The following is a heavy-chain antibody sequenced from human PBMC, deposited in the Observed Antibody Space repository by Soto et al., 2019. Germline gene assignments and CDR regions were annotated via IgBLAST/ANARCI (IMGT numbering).Heavy chain of an antibody. CDR1: GFTFSSYG. CDR3: AKDAWTTVAVAWVFDY. V-gene: IGHV3-30*18. J-gene: IGHJ4*02. D-gene: IGHD6-19*01. Sequence: PGGSLRLSCAASGFTFSSYGMHWVRQAPGKGLEWVAVISYDGSNKYYADSVKGRFTISRDNSKNTLYLQMNSLRAEDTAVYYCAKDAWTTVAVAWVFDYWGQGTLVTVSS. CDR2: ISYDGSNK.